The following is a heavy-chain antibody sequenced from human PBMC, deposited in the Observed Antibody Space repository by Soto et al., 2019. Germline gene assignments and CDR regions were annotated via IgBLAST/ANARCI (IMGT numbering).Heavy chain of an antibody. J-gene: IGHJ6*01. CDR3: ARLYYGSGSHTTYYYYYGMDV. Sequence: ASVKVSCKASGYTFTNYYIHWVRQAPGQGLEWMAVINPNGGSTNYAQEFQGRVTLARDTFTNTAYMELSSLRSEDTAVYYCARLYYGSGSHTTYYYYYGMDVWGQGTTVTVS. CDR1: GYTFTNYY. V-gene: IGHV1-46*01. CDR2: INPNGGST. D-gene: IGHD3-10*01.